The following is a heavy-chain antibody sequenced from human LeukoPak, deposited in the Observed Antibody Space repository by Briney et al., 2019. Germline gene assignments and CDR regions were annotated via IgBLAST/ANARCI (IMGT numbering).Heavy chain of an antibody. CDR1: GGTFSSYA. Sequence: SLKVSCKASGGTFSSYAISWVRQAPGQGLEWMGGIIPIFGTANYAQKFQGRVTITADESTSTAYMELSSLRSEDTAMYYCARARDYDSSAYSDYWGQGTLVTVSS. J-gene: IGHJ4*02. CDR3: ARARDYDSSAYSDY. D-gene: IGHD3-22*01. CDR2: IIPIFGTA. V-gene: IGHV1-69*01.